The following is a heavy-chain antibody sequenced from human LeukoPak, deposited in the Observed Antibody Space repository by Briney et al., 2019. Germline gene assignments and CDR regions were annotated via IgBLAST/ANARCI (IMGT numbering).Heavy chain of an antibody. V-gene: IGHV3-11*01. CDR2: ISDSGGTK. CDR1: GFTFTDYY. J-gene: IGHJ5*02. Sequence: PGGSLRLSCAASGFTFTDYYMSWIRQAPGKGLEWISYISDSGGTKHYADSVKGRFTISRDNAKNSLYLQTNSLRAEDTAVYYCARGAGPLFDPWGRGTLVTVSS. CDR3: ARGAGPLFDP.